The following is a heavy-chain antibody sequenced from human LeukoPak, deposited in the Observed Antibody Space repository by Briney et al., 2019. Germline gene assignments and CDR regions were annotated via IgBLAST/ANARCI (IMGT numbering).Heavy chain of an antibody. Sequence: ASVKVSCKASGYTFTSYDINWVRQATGQGLEWMGWMNPNSGNTGYAQKFQGRVTMTRNTSISTAYMELSSLRSEDTAVYYCARDGDYDSRGYVALDLWGQGTLVTVSS. CDR2: MNPNSGNT. CDR3: ARDGDYDSRGYVALDL. CDR1: GYTFTSYD. D-gene: IGHD3-22*01. V-gene: IGHV1-8*01. J-gene: IGHJ4*02.